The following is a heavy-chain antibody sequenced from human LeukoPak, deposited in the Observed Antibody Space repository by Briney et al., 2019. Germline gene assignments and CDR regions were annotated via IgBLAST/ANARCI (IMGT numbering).Heavy chain of an antibody. V-gene: IGHV3-74*01. J-gene: IGHJ4*02. CDR3: ARGQLWTDFGY. D-gene: IGHD5-18*01. CDR1: GFTFSSYW. Sequence: PGGSLRLSCAASGFTFSSYWMHWVRQAPGKGLVWVSRINSDGSSTSYADSVKGRFTISRDNAKNTLYLQMNSLRAEDTAVYYCARGQLWTDFGYWGQGTLVTVSS. CDR2: INSDGSST.